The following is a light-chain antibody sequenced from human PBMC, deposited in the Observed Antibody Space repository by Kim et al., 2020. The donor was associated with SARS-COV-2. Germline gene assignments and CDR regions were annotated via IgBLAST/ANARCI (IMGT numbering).Light chain of an antibody. Sequence: DIQMTQSPSTLSASVGDRVTITCRASQSISSWLAWYQQKPGKVPKLLIYKASSLESGVPSRFSGSGSGTEFTLTISSLQPDDFATYYCQQYNSYPTFGQGTKLEI. V-gene: IGKV1-5*03. CDR2: KAS. J-gene: IGKJ2*01. CDR1: QSISSW. CDR3: QQYNSYPT.